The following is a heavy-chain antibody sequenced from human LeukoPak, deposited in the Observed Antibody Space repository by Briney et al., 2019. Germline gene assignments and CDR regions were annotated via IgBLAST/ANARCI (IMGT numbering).Heavy chain of an antibody. Sequence: SETLSLTCTVSAGSISSYYWSWVRQPAGKGLEWIGRIYTSESTNYNPSLKSRVTISVDKSKNQFSLKLSSVTAADTAVYYCARDLYCSGASCYSGWFDPWGQGTLVTVSS. J-gene: IGHJ5*02. CDR3: ARDLYCSGASCYSGWFDP. CDR2: IYTSEST. V-gene: IGHV4-4*07. D-gene: IGHD2-15*01. CDR1: AGSISSYY.